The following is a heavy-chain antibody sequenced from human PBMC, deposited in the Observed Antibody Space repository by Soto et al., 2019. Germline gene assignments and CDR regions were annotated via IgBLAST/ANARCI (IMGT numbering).Heavy chain of an antibody. J-gene: IGHJ4*02. Sequence: QVQLVQSGAEVKKPGASVKVSCKASGYTFIGYDINWVRQATGQGLEWMGWMNPNTGDTGYAQKFQGRVTMTRNTSINTANLELSSLRSDDTAVYFCARGDGYIFDYWGQGTLVTVSS. CDR3: ARGDGYIFDY. D-gene: IGHD5-12*01. V-gene: IGHV1-8*01. CDR1: GYTFIGYD. CDR2: MNPNTGDT.